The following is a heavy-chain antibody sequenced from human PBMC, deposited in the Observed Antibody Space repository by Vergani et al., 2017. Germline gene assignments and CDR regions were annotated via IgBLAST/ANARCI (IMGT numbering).Heavy chain of an antibody. CDR1: GGTFSSYA. V-gene: IGHV1-69*18. CDR3: ARALWRRFLPFDYFDY. Sequence: QVQLVQSGAEVKKPGSSVKVSCKASGGTFSSYAISWVRQAPGHGLEWMGSIIPIFGTAHYAQKFQGRVTITAAESTSTAYMELSSLRSEDTAVYYCARALWRRFLPFDYFDYWGQGTLVTVSA. J-gene: IGHJ4*02. CDR2: IIPIFGTA. D-gene: IGHD2-21*01.